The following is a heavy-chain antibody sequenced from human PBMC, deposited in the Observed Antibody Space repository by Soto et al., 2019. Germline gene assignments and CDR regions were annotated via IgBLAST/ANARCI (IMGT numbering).Heavy chain of an antibody. J-gene: IGHJ4*02. V-gene: IGHV4-59*01. CDR2: ISDTGST. CDR1: GDSISPYY. Sequence: PSETLSLTCSVSGDSISPYYWSWIRQPPGKGLEWIGSISDTGSTTYNPSLNSRVTISFDTSKNQFSLNLDSVTAADTAVYYCARDAFYHYDTTGLGAARPRFDSWGQGILVTVSS. D-gene: IGHD3-22*01. CDR3: ARDAFYHYDTTGLGAARPRFDS.